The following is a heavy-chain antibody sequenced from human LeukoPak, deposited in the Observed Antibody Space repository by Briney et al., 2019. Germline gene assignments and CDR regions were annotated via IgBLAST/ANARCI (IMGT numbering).Heavy chain of an antibody. Sequence: PGGSLRLSCAASGFTFSSYGMHWVRQAPGKGLEWVAFIRYDGSNKYYADSVKGRFTISRDNAKNTLYLQMNSLRAEDTAVYYCASESLEPELRYMDVWGKGTTVTVSS. V-gene: IGHV3-30*02. J-gene: IGHJ6*03. CDR3: ASESLEPELRYMDV. CDR1: GFTFSSYG. CDR2: IRYDGSNK. D-gene: IGHD1-7*01.